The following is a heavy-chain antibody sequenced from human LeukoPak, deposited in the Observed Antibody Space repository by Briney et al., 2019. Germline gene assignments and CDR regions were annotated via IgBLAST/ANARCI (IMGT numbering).Heavy chain of an antibody. CDR2: ISAYNGNT. V-gene: IGHV1-18*01. CDR1: GYTFTSYG. J-gene: IGHJ6*03. CDR3: AGPTLPELRYFDWLPSYYYYMDV. Sequence: VASVKVSCKASGYTFTSYGISWVRQAPGQGLEWMGWISAYNGNTNYAQKLQGRVTMTTDTSTSTAYMELRSLRSDDTAVYYCAGPTLPELRYFDWLPSYYYYMDVWGKGTTVTVSS. D-gene: IGHD3-9*01.